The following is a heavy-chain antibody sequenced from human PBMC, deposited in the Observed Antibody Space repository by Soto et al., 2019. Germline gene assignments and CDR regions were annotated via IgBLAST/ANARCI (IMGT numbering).Heavy chain of an antibody. CDR2: ISSSGSTI. CDR3: ARGGSGSYKYFQH. V-gene: IGHV3-48*03. D-gene: IGHD1-26*01. Sequence: GGSLRLSCAASGFTFSSYEMNWVRQAPGKGLELVSYISSSGSTIYYADSVKGRFTISRDNAKNSLYLQMNSLRAEDTAVYYCARGGSGSYKYFQHWGQGTLVTVSS. CDR1: GFTFSSYE. J-gene: IGHJ1*01.